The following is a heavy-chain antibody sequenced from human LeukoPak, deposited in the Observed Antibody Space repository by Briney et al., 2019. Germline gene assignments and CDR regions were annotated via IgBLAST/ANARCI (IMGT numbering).Heavy chain of an antibody. CDR1: GGSISSYY. CDR2: IYYSGST. J-gene: IGHJ6*03. V-gene: IGHV4-59*01. Sequence: SQTLSLTCTVSGGSISSYYWSWIRQPPGKRLEWIGYIYYSGSTNYNPSLKSRVTISVDTSKNQFSLKLSSVTAADTAVYYCARVIGSTVTTYYYYMDVWGKGTTVTVSS. CDR3: ARVIGSTVTTYYYYMDV. D-gene: IGHD4-11*01.